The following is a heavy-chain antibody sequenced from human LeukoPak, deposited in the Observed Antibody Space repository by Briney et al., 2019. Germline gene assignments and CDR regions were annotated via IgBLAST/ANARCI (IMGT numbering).Heavy chain of an antibody. CDR3: ASPFYSNYDPFDY. CDR2: ITSSNYI. V-gene: IGHV3-21*01. J-gene: IGHJ4*02. D-gene: IGHD4-11*01. Sequence: GGSLRLSCAASGFTFSSYNMNWVRQAPGKGLECVSSITSSNYIYYADSVKGRFTISRDNAKNSLYLQMNSLRAEDTAVYYCASPFYSNYDPFDYWGQGTLVTVSS. CDR1: GFTFSSYN.